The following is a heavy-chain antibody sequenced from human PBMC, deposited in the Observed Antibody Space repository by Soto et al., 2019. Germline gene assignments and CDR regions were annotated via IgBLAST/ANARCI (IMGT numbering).Heavy chain of an antibody. CDR2: IYYSGST. Sequence: LSLTCTVSGGSISSYYWSWIRQPPGKGLEWIGYIYYSGSTNYNPSLESRVTISVDTSKNQFSLKLSSVTAADTAVYYCAREAGGYDFWSGYYFGFDPWGQGTLVTVSS. CDR1: GGSISSYY. CDR3: AREAGGYDFWSGYYFGFDP. V-gene: IGHV4-59*01. J-gene: IGHJ5*02. D-gene: IGHD3-3*01.